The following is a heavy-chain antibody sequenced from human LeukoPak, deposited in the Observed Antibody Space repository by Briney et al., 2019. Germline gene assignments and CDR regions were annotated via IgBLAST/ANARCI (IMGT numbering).Heavy chain of an antibody. D-gene: IGHD5-12*01. Sequence: PGGSLRLSCAASGFTFSNYIMNWVRQAPGKGLEWVSSISSGSTNIYYAGSVRGRFTISRDNAKNSLYLQMNSLRAEDTAVYYCARVGGYETYYYYYMDVWGKGTTVTVSS. CDR3: ARVGGYETYYYYYMDV. CDR2: ISSGSTNI. J-gene: IGHJ6*03. CDR1: GFTFSNYI. V-gene: IGHV3-21*01.